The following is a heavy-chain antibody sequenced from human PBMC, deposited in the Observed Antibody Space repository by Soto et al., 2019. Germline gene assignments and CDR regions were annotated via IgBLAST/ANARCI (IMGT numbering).Heavy chain of an antibody. CDR2: ISGSGDGT. D-gene: IGHD3-16*01. Sequence: WWQSGGGVVQPGGSLRLSCVASGFSFNNYAMAWVRQAPGKGLEWVSGISGSGDGTYYADSVKDRFSVSRDRSTSTVHLQLSSLRVEDTAVYYCAKDKGLRGSSYFGDWGQGALVIVSS. CDR3: AKDKGLRGSSYFGD. CDR1: GFSFNNYA. V-gene: IGHV3-23*04. J-gene: IGHJ4*02.